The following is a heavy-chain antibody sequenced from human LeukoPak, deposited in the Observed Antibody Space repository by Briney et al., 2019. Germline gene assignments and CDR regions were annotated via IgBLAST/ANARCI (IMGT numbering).Heavy chain of an antibody. CDR2: INHSGST. D-gene: IGHD2-2*01. Sequence: SLRLSCAASGFTFSGYPIHWIRQPPGKGLEWIGEINHSGSTNYNPSLKSRVTISVDTSKNQFSLKLSSVTAADTAVYYCARAPIVVVPAAIYYYYGMDVWGQGTTVTVSS. V-gene: IGHV4-34*01. CDR1: GFTFSGYP. J-gene: IGHJ6*02. CDR3: ARAPIVVVPAAIYYYYGMDV.